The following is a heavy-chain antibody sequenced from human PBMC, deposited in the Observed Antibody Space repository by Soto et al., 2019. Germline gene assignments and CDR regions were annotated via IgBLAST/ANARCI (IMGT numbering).Heavy chain of an antibody. CDR2: IKSKTDGGTT. CDR3: TTAPFLTRNCSSTSCYVRDY. J-gene: IGHJ4*02. Sequence: GGSLRLSCAASGFTFSNAWMSWVRQAPGKGLEWVGRIKSKTDGGTTDYAAPVKGRFTISRDDSKNTLYLQMNSLKTEDTAVYYCTTAPFLTRNCSSTSCYVRDYWGQGTLVTVSS. V-gene: IGHV3-15*01. D-gene: IGHD2-2*01. CDR1: GFTFSNAW.